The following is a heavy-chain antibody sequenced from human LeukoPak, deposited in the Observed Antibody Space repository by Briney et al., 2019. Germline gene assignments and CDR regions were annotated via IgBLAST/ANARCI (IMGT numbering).Heavy chain of an antibody. J-gene: IGHJ6*03. V-gene: IGHV4-59*08. CDR3: ARGKWLRSMNYYMDV. CDR1: GGSISSYY. CDR2: IYYSGST. D-gene: IGHD5-12*01. Sequence: SETLSLTCTVSGGSISSYYWSWIRQPPGKGLEWIGYIYYSGSTNYNPSLKSRVTISVDTSKNQFSLKLSSVTAADTAVYYCARGKWLRSMNYYMDVWGKGTTVTVSS.